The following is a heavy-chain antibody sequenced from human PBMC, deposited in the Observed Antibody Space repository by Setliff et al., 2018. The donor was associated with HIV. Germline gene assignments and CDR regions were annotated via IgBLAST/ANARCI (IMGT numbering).Heavy chain of an antibody. CDR3: ARPLLRTNTVYGILGNWFDS. V-gene: IGHV3-9*01. CDR1: GFNFDDYT. CDR2: ISYSSGDI. D-gene: IGHD2-8*01. Sequence: QSGGSLRLSCAASGFNFDDYTMHWVRQVPEKGLEWVSGISYSSGDIGYADSVEGRFTISRDNADNTLYLQMNSLRAEDTAVYYCARPLLRTNTVYGILGNWFDSWGRGTLVTVSS. J-gene: IGHJ5*01.